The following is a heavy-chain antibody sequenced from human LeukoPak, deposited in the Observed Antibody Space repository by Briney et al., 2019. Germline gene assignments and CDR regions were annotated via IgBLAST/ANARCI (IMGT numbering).Heavy chain of an antibody. D-gene: IGHD2-2*01. CDR2: INHSGST. V-gene: IGHV4-34*01. Sequence: PSETLSLTCAVYGGSFSGYYWSWIRQPPGKGLEWIREINHSGSTNYNPSLKSRVTISVDTSKNQFSLKLSSVTAADTAVYYCARGHYCSSTSYSHFDYWGQGTLVTVSS. CDR3: ARGHYCSSTSYSHFDY. J-gene: IGHJ4*02. CDR1: GGSFSGYY.